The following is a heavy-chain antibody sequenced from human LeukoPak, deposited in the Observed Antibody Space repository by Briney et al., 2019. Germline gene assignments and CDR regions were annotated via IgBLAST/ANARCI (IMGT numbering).Heavy chain of an antibody. CDR3: ARDRGPGRWLQSGWYFDL. J-gene: IGHJ2*01. D-gene: IGHD5-24*01. Sequence: SETLSLTCAVSGGSISSGGYSWSWIRQPPGKGLEWSGYIYYSGSTNYNPSLKSRVTISVDTSKNQFSLKLSSVTAADTAVYYCARDRGPGRWLQSGWYFDLWGRGTLVTVSS. V-gene: IGHV4-61*08. CDR2: IYYSGST. CDR1: GGSISSGGYS.